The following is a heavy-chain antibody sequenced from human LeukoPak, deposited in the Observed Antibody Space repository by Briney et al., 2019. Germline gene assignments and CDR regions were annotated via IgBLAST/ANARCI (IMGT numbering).Heavy chain of an antibody. V-gene: IGHV1-2*02. CDR1: EYTFTAYN. Sequence: ASVKVSCKGLEYTFTAYNIHWARQAPGQGLEWMGWINPNNGDTIYAEKFQGRVTMTRDTSINTAYMEVSMLRSDDTAVYYCAREGEKWLQLPEVYWGQGTLVTVSS. CDR3: AREGEKWLQLPEVY. D-gene: IGHD5-24*01. J-gene: IGHJ4*02. CDR2: INPNNGDT.